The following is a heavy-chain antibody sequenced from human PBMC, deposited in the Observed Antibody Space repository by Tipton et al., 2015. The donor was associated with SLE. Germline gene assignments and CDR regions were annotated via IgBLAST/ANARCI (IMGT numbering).Heavy chain of an antibody. CDR2: ISGSGGTGTT. CDR1: GFTFTSFA. D-gene: IGHD2-15*01. Sequence: SLRLSCTASGFTFTSFAMHWVRQGPGKGLEWVSGISGSGGTGTTYYAQSVQGRFTISRDISKNTLYLQMNNLSDEDTAVYYCTKDVRFGGSYFASWGQGTLVTVSS. J-gene: IGHJ4*02. CDR3: TKDVRFGGSYFAS. V-gene: IGHV3-23*01.